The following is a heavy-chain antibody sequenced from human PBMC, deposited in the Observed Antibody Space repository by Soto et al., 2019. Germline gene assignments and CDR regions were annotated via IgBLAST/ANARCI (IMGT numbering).Heavy chain of an antibody. CDR2: ISYDGSNK. Sequence: QVQLVESGGGVVQPGRSLSLSCVASGFTFRSYGMHWVRQAPGKGLEWVAVISYDGSNKYYADSVKGRFIISRGNSKNTLYLQMNGLRVDDTAVYYCAKGDPQCAEYYGYAFDIWGQGTMVTVSS. V-gene: IGHV3-30*18. D-gene: IGHD3-10*01. CDR3: AKGDPQCAEYYGYAFDI. CDR1: GFTFRSYG. J-gene: IGHJ3*02.